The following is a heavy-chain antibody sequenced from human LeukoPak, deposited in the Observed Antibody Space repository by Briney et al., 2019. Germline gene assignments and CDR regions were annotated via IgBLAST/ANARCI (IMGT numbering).Heavy chain of an antibody. CDR2: INHSGST. Sequence: SETQSLTCAVYGGSFSGYYWSWIRQPPGKGLEWIGEINHSGSTNYNPSLKSRVTISVDTSKNQFSLKLSSVTAADTAVYYCAILSSRDWFDPWGQGTLVTVSS. D-gene: IGHD3-3*01. J-gene: IGHJ5*02. CDR3: AILSSRDWFDP. V-gene: IGHV4-34*01. CDR1: GGSFSGYY.